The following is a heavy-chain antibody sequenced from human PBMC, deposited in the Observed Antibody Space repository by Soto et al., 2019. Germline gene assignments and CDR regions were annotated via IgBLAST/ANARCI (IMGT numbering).Heavy chain of an antibody. V-gene: IGHV3-23*01. Sequence: QPGGSLRLSCAASGFTFSSYAMSWVRQAPGKGLEWVSAISGSGGSTYYADSVKGRFTISRDNSKNTLYLQMNSLRAEDTAVYYCARLQSAYDSSGYYYEQDYWGQGTLVTVSS. CDR1: GFTFSSYA. D-gene: IGHD3-22*01. CDR2: ISGSGGST. J-gene: IGHJ4*02. CDR3: ARLQSAYDSSGYYYEQDY.